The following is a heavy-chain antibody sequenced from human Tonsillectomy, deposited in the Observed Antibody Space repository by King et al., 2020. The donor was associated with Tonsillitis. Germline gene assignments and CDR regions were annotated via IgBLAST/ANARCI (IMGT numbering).Heavy chain of an antibody. CDR2: IYSGGST. J-gene: IGHJ4*02. CDR3: ARADYALYYFDY. Sequence: VQLVETGGGLIQPGGSLRLSCAASGFTVSSNYMSWVRQAPGKGLEWVSVIYSGGSTYYADSVKGRFTISRDNSKNTLYLQMNSLRAEDTAVYYCARADYALYYFDYWGQGTLVTVSS. V-gene: IGHV3-53*02. CDR1: GFTVSSNY. D-gene: IGHD2-2*01.